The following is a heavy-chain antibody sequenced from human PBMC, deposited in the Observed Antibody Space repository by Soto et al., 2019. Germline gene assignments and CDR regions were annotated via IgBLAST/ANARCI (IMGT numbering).Heavy chain of an antibody. D-gene: IGHD4-17*01. Sequence: QVQLVESGGGVVQPGRSLILSCAASGFTISSYGMHWVRQAPGKGLEWVAVIWYDGSNKYYADSVKGRFTISRDNSKNALFRQMNSLRAEDTAVFYCARGPDGDYFGYWGQGTLVTVSS. CDR3: ARGPDGDYFGY. V-gene: IGHV3-33*01. CDR1: GFTISSYG. J-gene: IGHJ4*02. CDR2: IWYDGSNK.